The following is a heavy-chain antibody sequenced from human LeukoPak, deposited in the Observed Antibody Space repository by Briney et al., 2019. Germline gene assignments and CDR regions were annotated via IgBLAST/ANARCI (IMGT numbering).Heavy chain of an antibody. CDR3: ARKYSSSWSYAFDI. J-gene: IGHJ3*02. V-gene: IGHV1-46*01. CDR1: GYTLSNYG. D-gene: IGHD6-13*01. CDR2: INPSGGST. Sequence: ASVKVSCKASGYTLSNYGMSWVRQAPGQGLEWMGIINPSGGSTSYAQKFQGRVTMTRDTSTSTVYMELSSLRSEDTAVYYCARKYSSSWSYAFDIWGQGTMVTVSS.